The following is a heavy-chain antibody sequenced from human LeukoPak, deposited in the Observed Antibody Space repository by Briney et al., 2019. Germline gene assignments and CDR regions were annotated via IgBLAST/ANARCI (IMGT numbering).Heavy chain of an antibody. CDR1: GFTFSNAW. D-gene: IGHD3-10*01. V-gene: IGHV3-15*01. J-gene: IGHJ4*02. CDR2: IKSKTDGGTT. Sequence: PGGSLRLSCAASGFTFSNAWMSWVRQAPGKGLEWVGRIKSKTDGGTTDYAAPVKGRFTISRDDSKNTLYLQMNSLKTEDTAVYYCTTGITMVRGVIRDYWGQGTLVTVSS. CDR3: TTGITMVRGVIRDY.